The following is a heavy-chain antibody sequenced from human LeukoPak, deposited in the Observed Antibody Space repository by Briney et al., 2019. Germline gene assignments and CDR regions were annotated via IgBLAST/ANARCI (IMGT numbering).Heavy chain of an antibody. CDR3: ARGVSGSGWYYNWFDP. J-gene: IGHJ5*02. V-gene: IGHV4-38-2*02. CDR1: GYSISSGYY. Sequence: SETLSLTCTVSGYSISSGYYWGWIRQPPGKGLEWIGSIYHSGNTYYNPSLKSRVTISVDTSKNQFSLKLSSVTAADTAVYYCARGVSGSGWYYNWFDPWGQGTLVTVSS. CDR2: IYHSGNT. D-gene: IGHD6-19*01.